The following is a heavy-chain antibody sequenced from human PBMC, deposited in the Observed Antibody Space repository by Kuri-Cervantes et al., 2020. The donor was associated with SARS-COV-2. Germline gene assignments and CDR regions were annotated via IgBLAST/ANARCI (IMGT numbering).Heavy chain of an antibody. CDR2: IYHSGST. Sequence: SQTLSLTCAVSGGSISSGGYSWSWIRQPPGKGLEWIGYIYHSGSTYYNPSLKSRVTISVDRSKNQFSLKLSSVTAADTAVYYCARDRGRGSPRKYFDYWGQGTLVTVSS. V-gene: IGHV4-30-2*01. J-gene: IGHJ4*02. D-gene: IGHD3-10*01. CDR1: GGSISSGGYS. CDR3: ARDRGRGSPRKYFDY.